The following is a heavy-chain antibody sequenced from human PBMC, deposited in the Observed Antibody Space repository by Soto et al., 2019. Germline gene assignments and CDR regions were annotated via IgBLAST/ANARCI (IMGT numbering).Heavy chain of an antibody. J-gene: IGHJ4*02. CDR3: ARGKVTYYDYVWGSYRPPDY. Sequence: ASVKVSCKASGYSFTSYSTHWVRQAPGQRLEYMGWINAGNGDTKYSQKFQGRVTITRDTSISTAYMELSSLRSEDTAVYYCARGKVTYYDYVWGSYRPPDYWGQGTLVTVSS. V-gene: IGHV1-3*01. CDR2: INAGNGDT. D-gene: IGHD3-16*02. CDR1: GYSFTSYS.